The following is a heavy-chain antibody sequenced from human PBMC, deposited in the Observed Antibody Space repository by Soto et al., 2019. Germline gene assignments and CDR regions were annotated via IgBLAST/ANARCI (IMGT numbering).Heavy chain of an antibody. D-gene: IGHD3-10*01. CDR2: ISGSGGTT. Sequence: EVQLLESGGGLVQPGGSLRLSCAASGFSFNNYGMSWVRQAPGKGLEWVSGISGSGGTTYYADSAKGRFTVSRDNSKNMLFLQMNSLRAEDTARYYCAKRMSKMVRGIVIPLDSWGQGTLVNVSS. J-gene: IGHJ4*02. V-gene: IGHV3-23*01. CDR1: GFSFNNYG. CDR3: AKRMSKMVRGIVIPLDS.